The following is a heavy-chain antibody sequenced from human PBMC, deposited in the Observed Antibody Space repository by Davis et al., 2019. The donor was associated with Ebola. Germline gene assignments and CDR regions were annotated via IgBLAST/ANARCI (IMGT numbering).Heavy chain of an antibody. V-gene: IGHV4-34*01. CDR2: INHSGST. J-gene: IGHJ4*02. CDR1: GGSFSGYY. D-gene: IGHD6-6*01. Sequence: SETLSPTCAVYGGSFSGYYWSWIRQPPGKGLEWTGEINHSGSTNYNPSLKRRVTISVDTSKNQFSLKLSSVTAADTAVYYCAREGSVFSKAARGFDYWGQGTPVTVSS. CDR3: AREGSVFSKAARGFDY.